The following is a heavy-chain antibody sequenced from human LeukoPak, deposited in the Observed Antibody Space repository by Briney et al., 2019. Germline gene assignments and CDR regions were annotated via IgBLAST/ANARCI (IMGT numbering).Heavy chain of an antibody. CDR2: IYYSGST. D-gene: IGHD3-10*01. CDR1: GGSISSYY. V-gene: IGHV4-59*01. Sequence: PSETLSLTCTVSGGSISSYYWSWIRQPPGKGLEWIGYIYYSGSTNYNPSLKSRATISVDTSKNQFSLKLSSVTAADTAVYYCARSRYGSGSYSFDYWGQGTLVTVSS. J-gene: IGHJ4*02. CDR3: ARSRYGSGSYSFDY.